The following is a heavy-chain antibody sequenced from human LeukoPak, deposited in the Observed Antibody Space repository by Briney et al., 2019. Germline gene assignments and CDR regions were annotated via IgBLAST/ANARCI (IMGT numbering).Heavy chain of an antibody. CDR1: GFTLSNYA. D-gene: IGHD3-3*01. CDR3: ATQPAYDFWSGYLY. J-gene: IGHJ4*02. Sequence: SGGSLRLSCAASGFTLSNYAMSWVRQAPGKGLDWVSTISGSGGSTYYADSVKGRFAISRDSSKNTLYLQMNSLRAEDTAVYYCATQPAYDFWSGYLYWGQGTLVTVSS. CDR2: ISGSGGST. V-gene: IGHV3-23*01.